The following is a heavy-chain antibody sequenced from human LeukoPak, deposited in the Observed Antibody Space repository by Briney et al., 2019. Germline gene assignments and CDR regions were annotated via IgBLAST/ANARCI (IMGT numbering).Heavy chain of an antibody. CDR3: ARHSSGWYARFDY. CDR2: ISGSGGST. Sequence: PGGSLRLSCAASGFTFSSYAMSWVRQAPGEGLEWVSAISGSGGSTYYADSVKGRFTISRDNSKNTLYLQMNSLRAEDTAVYYCARHSSGWYARFDYWGQGTLVTVSS. CDR1: GFTFSSYA. V-gene: IGHV3-23*01. D-gene: IGHD6-19*01. J-gene: IGHJ4*02.